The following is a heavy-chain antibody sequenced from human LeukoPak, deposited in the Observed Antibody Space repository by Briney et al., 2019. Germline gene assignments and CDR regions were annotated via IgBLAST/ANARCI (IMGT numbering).Heavy chain of an antibody. J-gene: IGHJ6*02. D-gene: IGHD3-10*01. CDR2: IYYSGST. CDR1: GGSISSSSYY. CDR3: ARGPVRGVAYYYYYYGMDV. V-gene: IGHV4-39*07. Sequence: SETLSLTCTVSGGSISSSSYYWGWIRQPPGKGLEWIGSIYYSGSTYYNPSLKSRVTISVDTSKNQFSLKLSSVTAADTAVYYCARGPVRGVAYYYYYYGMDVWGQGTTVTVSS.